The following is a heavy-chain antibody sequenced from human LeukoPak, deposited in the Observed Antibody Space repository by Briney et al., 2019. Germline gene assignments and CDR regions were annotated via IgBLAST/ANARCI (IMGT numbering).Heavy chain of an antibody. CDR1: GGSISSYY. J-gene: IGHJ4*02. Sequence: SETLSLTYTVCGGSISSYYWRWIRQPAGKGLEWIGRIYTSGSTNYNPSLKSRVTKSVDTSKNQFSLKLSSVTAADTAVYYCAREMATTRGCFAHWGRGTLVTVSS. CDR3: AREMATTRGCFAH. D-gene: IGHD5-24*01. CDR2: IYTSGST. V-gene: IGHV4-4*07.